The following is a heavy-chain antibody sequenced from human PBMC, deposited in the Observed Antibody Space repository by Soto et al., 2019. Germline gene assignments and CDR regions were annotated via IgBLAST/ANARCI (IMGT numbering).Heavy chain of an antibody. CDR2: ISYDGSNK. D-gene: IGHD4-17*01. Sequence: GGSLILSFAASGFTFSSYAMQLVRQAPGKGLEWVAVISYDGSNKYYADSVKGRFTISRDNSKNTLYLQMSSLRAEDTAVYYCAGEDTVTTYAFDIWGQGTMVTVSS. CDR3: AGEDTVTTYAFDI. CDR1: GFTFSSYA. J-gene: IGHJ3*02. V-gene: IGHV3-30-3*01.